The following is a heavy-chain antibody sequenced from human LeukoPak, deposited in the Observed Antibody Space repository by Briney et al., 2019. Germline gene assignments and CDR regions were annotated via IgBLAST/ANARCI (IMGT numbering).Heavy chain of an antibody. CDR2: ISAYNGNT. Sequence: GASVKVSCKASSYTFTSYGISWVRQAPGQGLEWMGWISAYNGNTNYAQQVQGRVTMTTDTSTSTAYMELRSLRSDDTAVYYCARDWKHMGATDTLFDYWGQGTLVTVSS. CDR3: ARDWKHMGATDTLFDY. D-gene: IGHD1-26*01. CDR1: SYTFTSYG. V-gene: IGHV1-18*01. J-gene: IGHJ4*02.